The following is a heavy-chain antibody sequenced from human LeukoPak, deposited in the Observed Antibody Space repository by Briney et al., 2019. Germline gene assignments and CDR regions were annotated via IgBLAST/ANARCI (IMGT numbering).Heavy chain of an antibody. V-gene: IGHV3-21*01. CDR3: ARDALTRNHAFDI. CDR2: ISSSSSYI. D-gene: IGHD3-10*01. CDR1: GFTFSNYA. J-gene: IGHJ3*02. Sequence: EPGGSLRLSCAASGFTFSNYAMSWVRQAPGKGLEWVSSISSSSSYIYYADSVKGRFTISRDNAKNSLYLQMNSLRAEDTAVYYCARDALTRNHAFDIWGQGTMVTVSS.